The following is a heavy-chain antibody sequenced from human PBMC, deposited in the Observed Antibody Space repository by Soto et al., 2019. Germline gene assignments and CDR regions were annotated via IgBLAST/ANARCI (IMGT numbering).Heavy chain of an antibody. V-gene: IGHV4-34*01. CDR1: GGSFSGYY. J-gene: IGHJ4*02. Sequence: SETLSLTSAVYGGSFSGYYWSLIRQPPGKGLEWIGEINHSGSTNYNPSLKSRVTISVDTSKNQFSLKLSSVTAADTAVYYCARRTTVIQFEYWGQRTLVTVSS. D-gene: IGHD4-4*01. CDR2: INHSGST. CDR3: ARRTTVIQFEY.